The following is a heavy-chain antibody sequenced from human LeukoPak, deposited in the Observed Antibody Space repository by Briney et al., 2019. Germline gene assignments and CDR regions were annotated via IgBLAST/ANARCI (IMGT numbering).Heavy chain of an antibody. J-gene: IGHJ3*02. Sequence: GASVKVSCKASGYTFTSYGISWVRQAPGQGLEWMGWISAYNGNTNYAQKLQGRVTMTTDTSTSTAYMELRSLRSDDTAVYYCARDWWDYYDSSGYYSDAFDIWGQGTMVTVSS. D-gene: IGHD3-22*01. CDR2: ISAYNGNT. CDR1: GYTFTSYG. CDR3: ARDWWDYYDSSGYYSDAFDI. V-gene: IGHV1-18*01.